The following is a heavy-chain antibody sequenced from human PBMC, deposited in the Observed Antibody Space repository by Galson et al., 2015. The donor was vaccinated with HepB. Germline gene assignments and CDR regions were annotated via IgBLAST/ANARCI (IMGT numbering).Heavy chain of an antibody. D-gene: IGHD2-15*01. CDR1: GGTFSSYA. J-gene: IGHJ6*02. CDR3: ARAPLYCSGGSCDYYGMDV. V-gene: IGHV1-69*13. Sequence: SVKVSCKASGGTFSSYAISWVRQAPGQGLEWMGGIIPIFGTANYAQKFQGRVTITADESTSTAYMELSSLRSEDTAVYYCARAPLYCSGGSCDYYGMDVWGQGTTVTVSS. CDR2: IIPIFGTA.